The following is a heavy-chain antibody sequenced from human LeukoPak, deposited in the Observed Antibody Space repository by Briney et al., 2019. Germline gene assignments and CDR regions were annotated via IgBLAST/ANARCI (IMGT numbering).Heavy chain of an antibody. V-gene: IGHV1-69*13. CDR1: GGTFSSYA. Sequence: ASVKVSCKASGGTFSSYAISWVRQAPGQGLEWMGGIIPIFGTANYAQKFQGRVTITADESTSPAYMELSSLRSEDTAVYYCARSLRFRYSGYVPSYNWFDPWGQGTLVTVSS. CDR3: ARSLRFRYSGYVPSYNWFDP. CDR2: IIPIFGTA. J-gene: IGHJ5*02. D-gene: IGHD5-12*01.